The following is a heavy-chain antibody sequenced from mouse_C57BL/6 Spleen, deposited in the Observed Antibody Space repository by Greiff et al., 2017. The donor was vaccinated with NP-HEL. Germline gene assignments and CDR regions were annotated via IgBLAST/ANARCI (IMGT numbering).Heavy chain of an antibody. V-gene: IGHV14-1*01. CDR2: IDPEDGDT. D-gene: IGHD1-1*01. J-gene: IGHJ3*01. Sequence: EVQLQQSGAELVRPGASVKLSCTASGFNIKDYYMHWVKPRPEQGLEWIGRIDPEDGDTEYAPKFQGKATMTADTSSNTAYLQLSSLTSEDTAVYYCTLITTVGPVAYGGLGTLVTVSA. CDR3: TLITTVGPVAY. CDR1: GFNIKDYY.